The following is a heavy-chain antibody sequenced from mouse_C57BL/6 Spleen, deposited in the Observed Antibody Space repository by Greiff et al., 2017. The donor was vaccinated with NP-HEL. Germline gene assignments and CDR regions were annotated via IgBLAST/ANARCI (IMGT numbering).Heavy chain of an antibody. CDR3: ANYYGSRGYFDV. CDR1: GYTFTSYW. CDR2: IDPSDSYT. J-gene: IGHJ1*03. Sequence: QVQLQQPGAELVKPGASVKLSCKASGYTFTSYWMQWVKQRPGQGLEWIGEIDPSDSYTNCNQKFKGKATLTVDTSSSTAYMQLSSLTSEDSAVYYCANYYGSRGYFDVWGTGTTVTVSS. V-gene: IGHV1-50*01. D-gene: IGHD1-1*01.